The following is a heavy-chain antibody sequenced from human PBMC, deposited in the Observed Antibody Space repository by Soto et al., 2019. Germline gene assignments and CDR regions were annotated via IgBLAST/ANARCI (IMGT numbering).Heavy chain of an antibody. CDR1: GFTFSSYS. V-gene: IGHV3-48*04. Sequence: GGSLRLSCAASGFTFSSYSMNWVRQAPGQGLEWVSYISDSGGTVYYADSVKGRFTVSRDNAQNSVYLQMNSLRTEDTAVYYCARDLLHYDFWSGYSAYFYYGMDVWGPGTTVTVSS. J-gene: IGHJ6*02. D-gene: IGHD3-3*01. CDR2: ISDSGGTV. CDR3: ARDLLHYDFWSGYSAYFYYGMDV.